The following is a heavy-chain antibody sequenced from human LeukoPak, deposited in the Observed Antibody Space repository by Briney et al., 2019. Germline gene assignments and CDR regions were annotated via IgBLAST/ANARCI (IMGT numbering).Heavy chain of an antibody. CDR3: AKDDRGNEAPFDY. Sequence: GGSLRLSCAASGFTFSSYGMHWVRQAPGKGLEWVAVIWYDGSNKYYADSVKGRFTISRDNAKNSLYLQMNSLRAEDTAVFYCAKDDRGNEAPFDYWGQGTLVTVSS. V-gene: IGHV3-33*03. J-gene: IGHJ4*02. CDR1: GFTFSSYG. CDR2: IWYDGSNK.